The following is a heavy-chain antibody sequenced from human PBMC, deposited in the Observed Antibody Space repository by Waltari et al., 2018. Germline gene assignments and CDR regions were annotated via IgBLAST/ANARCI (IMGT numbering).Heavy chain of an antibody. D-gene: IGHD6-6*01. CDR3: AKDLREYSSFDDAFDI. Sequence: EVQLLESGGGLVQPGGSLRLSCAASGFTFSSYAMSWVRPAPGKGLEWVSAISGSGGSTYYADSVKGRFTISRDNSKNTLYLQMNSLRAEDTAVYYCAKDLREYSSFDDAFDIWGQGTMVTVSS. CDR2: ISGSGGST. V-gene: IGHV3-23*01. J-gene: IGHJ3*02. CDR1: GFTFSSYA.